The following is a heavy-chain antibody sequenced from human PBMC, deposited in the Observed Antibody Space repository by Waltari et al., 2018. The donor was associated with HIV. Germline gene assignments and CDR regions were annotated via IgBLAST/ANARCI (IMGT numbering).Heavy chain of an antibody. CDR2: MSGTGART. V-gene: IGHV3-23*01. J-gene: IGHJ4*02. CDR3: AKDLNGYDRFDY. CDR1: GFTFSSFA. D-gene: IGHD5-12*01. Sequence: EVQLLESGGGLVQPGGSLRLSCAASGFTFSSFAMSWVRQAPGKGLEWVSAMSGTGARTYYADSVKGRFTISRDNSKNTLYLQMNSLRADDTALYYCAKDLNGYDRFDYWGQGTLVTVSS.